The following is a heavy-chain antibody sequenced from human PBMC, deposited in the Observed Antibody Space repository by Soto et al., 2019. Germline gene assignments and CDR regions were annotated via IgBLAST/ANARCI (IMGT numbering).Heavy chain of an antibody. J-gene: IGHJ3*02. CDR2: ISAYNGNT. V-gene: IGHV1-18*01. D-gene: IGHD3-3*01. Sequence: VVPVEVCCKSSGYTFRSYGMSWVRQATGQGLEWMGWISAYNGNTNYAQRLQGRVTMTTDTSTSTAYMELRSLRSDDTAVYYCARGRAVLRFLEWPYDAFDIWGQGTMVTVSS. CDR1: GYTFRSYG. CDR3: ARGRAVLRFLEWPYDAFDI.